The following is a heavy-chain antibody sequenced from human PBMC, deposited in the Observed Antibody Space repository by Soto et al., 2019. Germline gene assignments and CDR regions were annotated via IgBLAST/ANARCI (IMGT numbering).Heavy chain of an antibody. V-gene: IGHV1-18*01. CDR1: GYTFTSYG. Sequence: GASVKVSCKASGYTFTSYGISWVRQAPGQGLEWMGWISAYNGNTNYAQKLQGRVTMTTDTSTSTAYMELRSLRSDDTAVYYCARDRRFLEWLSTIYYYYGMDVWGQGTTVTVSS. D-gene: IGHD3-3*01. CDR3: ARDRRFLEWLSTIYYYYGMDV. J-gene: IGHJ6*02. CDR2: ISAYNGNT.